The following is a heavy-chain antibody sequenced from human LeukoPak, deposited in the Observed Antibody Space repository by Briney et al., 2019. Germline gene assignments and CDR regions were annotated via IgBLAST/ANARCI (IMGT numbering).Heavy chain of an antibody. CDR1: GFTFSNSD. D-gene: IGHD2-21*02. CDR3: ARSLAYCGGVCRPNYYGMDV. Sequence: GGSLRLSCAASGFTFSNSDMHWVRQVTGKGLEWVSTIGTAGDTYYPGSVKGRFTISRESAKNSLYLQMNSLRAGDTAVYYCARSLAYCGGVCRPNYYGMDVWGQGTTVTVSS. V-gene: IGHV3-13*01. J-gene: IGHJ6*02. CDR2: IGTAGDT.